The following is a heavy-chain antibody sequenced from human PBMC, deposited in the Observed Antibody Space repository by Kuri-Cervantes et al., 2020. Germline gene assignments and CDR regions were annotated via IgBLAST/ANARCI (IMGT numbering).Heavy chain of an antibody. Sequence: ASVKVSCKASGYTFTSYGISWVRQAPGQGLEWMGWISAYNGNTNYAQKFQERVTTTRDMSTSTAYMELSSLRSEDTAVYYCAAAVLRYFDWPFDYWGQGTLVTVSS. J-gene: IGHJ4*02. CDR2: ISAYNGNT. D-gene: IGHD3-9*01. V-gene: IGHV1-18*01. CDR3: AAAVLRYFDWPFDY. CDR1: GYTFTSYG.